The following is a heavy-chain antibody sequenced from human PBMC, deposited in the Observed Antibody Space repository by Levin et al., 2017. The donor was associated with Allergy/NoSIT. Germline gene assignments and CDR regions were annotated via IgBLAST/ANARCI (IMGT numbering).Heavy chain of an antibody. V-gene: IGHV1-18*01. D-gene: IGHD6-19*01. J-gene: IGHJ4*02. Sequence: GASVKVSCKASGYIFTSFGLNWVRQAPGQGLEWVGWSSTHNDNTDYAQKFQGRVTLTTDTSTSTAYMELRSLRSDDTAIYYCAGEFSGAVAGFDYWGQGTLVTVSS. CDR3: AGEFSGAVAGFDY. CDR2: SSTHNDNT. CDR1: GYIFTSFG.